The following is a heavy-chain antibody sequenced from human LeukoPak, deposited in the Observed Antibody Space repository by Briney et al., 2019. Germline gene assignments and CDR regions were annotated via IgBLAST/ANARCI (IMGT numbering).Heavy chain of an antibody. V-gene: IGHV4-34*01. CDR1: SGSFNGYY. Sequence: SETLSLTCAVYSGSFNGYYWSWIRQPPGKGLEWIGEINHSGSTNYNPSLKSRVTISADTSKNQFSLKLNSMTAADTAVYYCARGYSSGADWFDPWGQGTLVTVPS. D-gene: IGHD6-19*01. J-gene: IGHJ5*02. CDR2: INHSGST. CDR3: ARGYSSGADWFDP.